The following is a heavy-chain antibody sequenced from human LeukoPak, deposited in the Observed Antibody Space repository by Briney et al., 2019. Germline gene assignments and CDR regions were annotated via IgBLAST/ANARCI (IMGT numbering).Heavy chain of an antibody. CDR1: GFTFSSYS. J-gene: IGHJ4*02. CDR2: ISSSSSTI. CDR3: ARDSSRAQQWLVPFDY. V-gene: IGHV3-48*01. Sequence: GGSLRLSCAASGFTFSSYSMNWVRQAPGKGLEWVSYISSSSSTIYYADSVKGRFTISRDSAKNSLYLQMNSLRAEDTAVHYCARDSSRAQQWLVPFDYWGQGTLVTVSS. D-gene: IGHD6-19*01.